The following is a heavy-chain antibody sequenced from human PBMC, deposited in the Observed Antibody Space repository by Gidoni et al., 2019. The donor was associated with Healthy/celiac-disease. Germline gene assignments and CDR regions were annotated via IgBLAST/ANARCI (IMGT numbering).Heavy chain of an antibody. V-gene: IGHV4-34*01. Sequence: QVQLQQWGAGLLKPSETLSLTCAVYGGYFSGYYWSWIRQPPGKGLEWIGEINHSGSTNYNPSLKSRVTISVDTSKNQFSLKLSSVTAADTAVYYCARGRGYSGYDNLTWFDYWGQGTLVTVSS. CDR2: INHSGST. CDR3: ARGRGYSGYDNLTWFDY. CDR1: GGYFSGYY. J-gene: IGHJ4*02. D-gene: IGHD5-12*01.